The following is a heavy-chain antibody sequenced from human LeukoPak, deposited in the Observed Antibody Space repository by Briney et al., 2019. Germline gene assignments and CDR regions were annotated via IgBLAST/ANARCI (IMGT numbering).Heavy chain of an antibody. V-gene: IGHV3-48*02. CDR3: ARGRATGRSGGDY. CDR2: ISSSSSSI. CDR1: GFTFSSCS. D-gene: IGHD3-9*01. J-gene: IGHJ4*02. Sequence: GGSLRLSCAASGFTFSSCSMNWVRQAPGKGLEWVSYISSSSSSIYYADSVKGRFTISRDNAENSLYLQMNSLRDEDTAVYYCARGRATGRSGGDYWGQGTLVTVSS.